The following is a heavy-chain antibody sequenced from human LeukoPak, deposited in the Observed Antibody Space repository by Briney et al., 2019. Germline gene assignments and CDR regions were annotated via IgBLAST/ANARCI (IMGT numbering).Heavy chain of an antibody. D-gene: IGHD3-3*01. CDR3: ARDSYYDFWSAPPRGWFDP. CDR2: IIPIFGTA. Sequence: SVKVSCKASGGTFSSYAISWVRQAPGQGLEWMGGIIPIFGTANYAQKFQGRVTMTRDTSISTAYMELSRLRSDDTAVYYCARDSYYDFWSAPPRGWFDPWGQGTLVTVSS. CDR1: GGTFSSYA. J-gene: IGHJ5*02. V-gene: IGHV1-69*05.